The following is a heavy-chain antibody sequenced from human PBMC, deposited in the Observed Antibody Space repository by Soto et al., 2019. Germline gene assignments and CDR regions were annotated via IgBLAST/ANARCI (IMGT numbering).Heavy chain of an antibody. V-gene: IGHV4-4*07. CDR2: VYATGTT. J-gene: IGHJ5*02. CDR3: VRDGSKTLRDWLDP. Sequence: SETLSLTCSVSGGSISKFYWSWIRKTAGKGLEWMGRVYATGTTDYNPSLRSRVAMSVDISKKTFSLRLTSVTAADTGVYYCVRDGSKTLRDWLDPWGQGKLVTVSS. CDR1: GGSISKFY. D-gene: IGHD4-17*01.